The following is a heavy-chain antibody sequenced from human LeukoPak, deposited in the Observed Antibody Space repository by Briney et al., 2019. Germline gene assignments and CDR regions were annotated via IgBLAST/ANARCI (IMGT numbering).Heavy chain of an antibody. CDR3: ARDISPQLVVDN. CDR1: GFTFPRHW. CDR2: IKQDANEK. Sequence: PGGSLRLSCAASGFTFPRHWMSWVRQAPGKGLEWVANIKQDANEKNYVDSVKGRFTISRDNAKNSLYLQMNSLRAEDTAVYYCARDISPQLVVDNWGQGPLVTVSS. J-gene: IGHJ4*02. V-gene: IGHV3-7*03. D-gene: IGHD6-6*01.